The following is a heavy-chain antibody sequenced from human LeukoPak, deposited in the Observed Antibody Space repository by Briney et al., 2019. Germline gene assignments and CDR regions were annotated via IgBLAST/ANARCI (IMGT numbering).Heavy chain of an antibody. J-gene: IGHJ4*02. D-gene: IGHD6-19*01. Sequence: PGGSLRLSCAASGFTFSSYAMNWVRQAPGKGLEWVSTINNRGDSTYYADSVKGRFTISRDNSKDTLFLQMNSLRAEDTAIYYCAKDRAPIAVAGTGYFDYWGQGTLVTVSS. CDR2: INNRGDST. CDR3: AKDRAPIAVAGTGYFDY. V-gene: IGHV3-23*01. CDR1: GFTFSSYA.